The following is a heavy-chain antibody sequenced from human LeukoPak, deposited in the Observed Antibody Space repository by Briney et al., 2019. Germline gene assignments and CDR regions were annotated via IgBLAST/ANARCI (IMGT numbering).Heavy chain of an antibody. V-gene: IGHV4-38-2*02. D-gene: IGHD3-10*01. CDR3: ARHRRVRGVIIDHY. J-gene: IGHJ4*02. CDR2: INHSGST. CDR1: GYSISSGYY. Sequence: SETLSLTCTVSGYSISSGYYWGWIRQPPGKGLEWIGEINHSGSTNYNPSLKSRVTISVDTSKNQFSLKLSSVTAADTAVYYCARHRRVRGVIIDHYWGQGTLVTVSS.